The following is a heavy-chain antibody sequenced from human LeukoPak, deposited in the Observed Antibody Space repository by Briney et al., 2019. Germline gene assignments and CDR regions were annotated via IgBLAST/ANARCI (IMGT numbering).Heavy chain of an antibody. CDR3: AKQIVGASPLDY. CDR1: GFTFSSYA. CDR2: ISGSGGST. D-gene: IGHD1-26*01. V-gene: IGHV3-23*01. Sequence: GGSLRLSCTASGFTFSSYAMSWVRPAPGKGLEWVSAISGSGGSTYYADSVKGRFTISRDNSKNTLYLQMNSLRAEDTAVYYCAKQIVGASPLDYWGQGTLVTVPS. J-gene: IGHJ4*02.